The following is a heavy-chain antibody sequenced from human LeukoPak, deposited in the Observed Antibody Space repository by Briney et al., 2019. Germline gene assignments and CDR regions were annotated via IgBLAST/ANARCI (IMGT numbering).Heavy chain of an antibody. CDR1: EFTVSSNY. V-gene: IGHV3-53*01. D-gene: IGHD3-16*02. CDR2: IYSGVGT. CDR3: AKGALSRPLRLGELSSLNY. Sequence: GGSLRLSCTASEFTVSSNYMSWVRQAPGKGLEWVSVIYSGVGTYHADSVKGRFTISRDNSKNTLYLQMNSLRAEDTAVYYCAKGALSRPLRLGELSSLNYWGQGTLVTVSS. J-gene: IGHJ4*02.